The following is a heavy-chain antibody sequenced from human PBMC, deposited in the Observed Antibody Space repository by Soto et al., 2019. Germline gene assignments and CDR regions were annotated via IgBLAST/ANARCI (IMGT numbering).Heavy chain of an antibody. CDR3: ARAHLIASRLMWYLDL. J-gene: IGHJ2*01. D-gene: IGHD6-6*01. CDR1: GDSVSSNNAA. V-gene: IGHV6-1*01. CDR2: TYYRSKWYN. Sequence: SQTPSLTCAISGDSVSSNNAAWHWIRQSPSRGLEWLGRTYYRSKWYNDYAMSVKGRITINPDTSKDHFSPQLNSVTPEDTAVYYCARAHLIASRLMWYLDLWGRGTLVTVSS.